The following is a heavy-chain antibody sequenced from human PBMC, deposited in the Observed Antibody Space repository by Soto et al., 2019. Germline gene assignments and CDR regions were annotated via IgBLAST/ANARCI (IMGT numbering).Heavy chain of an antibody. CDR2: MNPNSGNT. V-gene: IGHV1-8*01. D-gene: IGHD2-8*01. J-gene: IGHJ4*02. Sequence: ASVKLSWKASGDRLTSYDSNWVRHATEQGLEWMGWMNPNSGNTGYAQKFQGRVTMTRNTSISTAYMELSRLRSEDTAVYYCARGTYCSNGVCSLVWFDYWGQGSLVTVSS. CDR3: ARGTYCSNGVCSLVWFDY. CDR1: GDRLTSYD.